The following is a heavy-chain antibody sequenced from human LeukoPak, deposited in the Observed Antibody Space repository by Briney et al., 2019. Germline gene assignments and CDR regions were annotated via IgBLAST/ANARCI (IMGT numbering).Heavy chain of an antibody. CDR2: IYHSGST. CDR1: GGSISSSNW. Sequence: KSSETLSLTCAVSGGSISSSNWWSWVRQPPGKGLEWIGEIYHSGSTNYNPSLKSRVTISVDKSKNQFSLKLSSVTAADTAVYYCARALYGDYFRYDPWGQGTLVTVSS. V-gene: IGHV4-4*02. D-gene: IGHD4-17*01. CDR3: ARALYGDYFRYDP. J-gene: IGHJ5*02.